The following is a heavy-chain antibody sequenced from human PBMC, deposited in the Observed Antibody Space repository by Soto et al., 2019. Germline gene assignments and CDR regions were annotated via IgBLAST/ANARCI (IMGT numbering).Heavy chain of an antibody. CDR3: ARDGRPVSHPTYYFDY. CDR2: IWYDGSNK. V-gene: IGHV3-33*01. CDR1: GFTFSSYG. Sequence: GGSLRLSCAASGFTFSSYGMHWVRQAPGKGLEWVAVIWYDGSNKYYADSVKGRFTISRDNSKNTLYLQMNSLRAEDTAVYYCARDGRPVSHPTYYFDYWGQGTLVTVSS. J-gene: IGHJ4*02.